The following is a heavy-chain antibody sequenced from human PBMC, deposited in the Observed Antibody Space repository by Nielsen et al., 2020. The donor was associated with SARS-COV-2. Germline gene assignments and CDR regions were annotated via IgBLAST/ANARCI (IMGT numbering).Heavy chain of an antibody. J-gene: IGHJ6*02. CDR3: ARDYLSGWYPYYYYGMDV. V-gene: IGHV3-30-3*01. CDR1: GFTFSSYA. D-gene: IGHD6-19*01. Sequence: RGSLRLSCAASGFTFSSYAMHWVRQAPGKGLEWVAVISYDGSNKYYADSVKGRFTISRDNSKNTLYLQMNSLRAEDTAVYYCARDYLSGWYPYYYYGMDVWGQGTTVTVSS. CDR2: ISYDGSNK.